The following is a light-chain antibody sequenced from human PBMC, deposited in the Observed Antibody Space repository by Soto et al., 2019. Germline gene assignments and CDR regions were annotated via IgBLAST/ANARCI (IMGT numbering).Light chain of an antibody. V-gene: IGKV3-15*01. CDR1: QSVRSN. J-gene: IGKJ5*01. CDR3: QQYNNWPPIT. Sequence: EIVMTQSPATMSVSPVERATLSCRASQSVRSNLAWYQQKPGQAPSLLLNGASTRATGIPARFSGSGSGTEFTLTVSSLQSEDFAVYYCQQYNNWPPITFGQGTRLEIK. CDR2: GAS.